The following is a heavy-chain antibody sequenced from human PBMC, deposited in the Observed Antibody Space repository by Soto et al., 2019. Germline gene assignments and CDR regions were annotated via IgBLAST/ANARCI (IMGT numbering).Heavy chain of an antibody. Sequence: PGGSLRLSCAASGFTFSSYGMHWVRQAPGKGLEWVAVIWYDGSNKYYADSVKGRFTISRDNSKNTLYLQMNSLRAEDTAVYYCARDRHDFWSGYLYYYGMDVWGQGTTVTVSS. CDR1: GFTFSSYG. CDR3: ARDRHDFWSGYLYYYGMDV. V-gene: IGHV3-33*01. D-gene: IGHD3-3*01. CDR2: IWYDGSNK. J-gene: IGHJ6*02.